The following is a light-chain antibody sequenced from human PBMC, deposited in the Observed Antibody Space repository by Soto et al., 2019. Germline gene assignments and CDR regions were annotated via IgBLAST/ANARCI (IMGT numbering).Light chain of an antibody. CDR1: QSINW. J-gene: IGKJ1*01. Sequence: DIQLAQSPSTLSASVGDRITITCRATQSINWLAWYQQKPGKAPKLLIFEASRLESGVPSRFSGRGSGIEFTLTISSLQPDDFGTDYCQHYDTYSPMWTFGQGTKLDVK. V-gene: IGKV1-5*03. CDR3: QHYDTYSPMWT. CDR2: EAS.